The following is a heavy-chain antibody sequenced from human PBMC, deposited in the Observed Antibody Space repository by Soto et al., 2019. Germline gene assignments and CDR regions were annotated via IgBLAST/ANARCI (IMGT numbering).Heavy chain of an antibody. CDR3: ASHRGGYAFQ. V-gene: IGHV4-59*01. CDR2: LSYSGIT. J-gene: IGHJ4*02. CDR1: GGSISSYY. Sequence: QVQLQESGPGLVKPSETLSLTCTVSGGSISSYYWSWIRQPPGKGLEWIGYLSYSGITNYNPSLKSRVYASLDPSKNEFSLKLTSVTAADTAVYYCASHRGGYAFQWGQGTLVTVSS. D-gene: IGHD5-12*01.